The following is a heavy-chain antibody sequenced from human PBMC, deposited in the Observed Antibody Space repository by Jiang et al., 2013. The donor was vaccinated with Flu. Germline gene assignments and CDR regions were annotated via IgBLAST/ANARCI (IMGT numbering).Heavy chain of an antibody. CDR3: VRGGNYNGYFDL. CDR2: TYYRSKWYN. D-gene: IGHD1-26*01. V-gene: IGHV6-1*01. CDR1: GDSVSSSTTA. J-gene: IGHJ2*01. Sequence: QTLSLTCAISGDSVSSSTTALGTGLGSPPSRGLEWLGRTYYRSKWYNDYAVSVKSRITINPDTSQNQFSLQLNSVTPEDTAVYYCVRGGNYNGYFDLWGRGTLVTVSS.